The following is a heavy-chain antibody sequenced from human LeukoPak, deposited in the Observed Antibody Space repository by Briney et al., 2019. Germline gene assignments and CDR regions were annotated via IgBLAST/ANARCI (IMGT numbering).Heavy chain of an antibody. CDR1: GYAFSLYG. Sequence: ASVKVSCKASGYAFSLYGVQWVRQAPGQTLEWMGWINAGTGDGKYSQNFQGRLTMTSDTSATTLYMELNSLTFEDTAVYYCARSGADWSCDNWGQGTLVTVSS. V-gene: IGHV1-3*01. CDR2: INAGTGDG. D-gene: IGHD2-21*01. CDR3: ARSGADWSCDN. J-gene: IGHJ4*02.